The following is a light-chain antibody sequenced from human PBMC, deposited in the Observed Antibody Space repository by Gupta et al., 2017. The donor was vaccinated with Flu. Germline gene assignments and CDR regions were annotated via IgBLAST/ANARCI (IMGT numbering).Light chain of an antibody. CDR2: GAA. Sequence: EIVMTQSPGHLSVSLRESATLPFRSGQNINNNLAWYQQKPVQAPRLHIYGAATRAPGIAARFSGSGSWTDFSLTISSLDSEDLAVYYCQQYKNWPRTFGQGTKVEI. V-gene: IGKV3-15*01. CDR3: QQYKNWPRT. CDR1: QNINNN. J-gene: IGKJ1*01.